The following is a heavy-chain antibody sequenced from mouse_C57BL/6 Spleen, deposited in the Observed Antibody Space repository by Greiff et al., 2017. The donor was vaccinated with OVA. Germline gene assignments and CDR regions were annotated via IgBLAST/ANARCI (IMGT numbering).Heavy chain of an antibody. J-gene: IGHJ4*01. V-gene: IGHV1-15*01. Sequence: VQLQQSGAELVRPGASVTLSCKASGYTFTDYEMHWVKQTPVHGLEWIGAIDPETGGTAYNQKFKGKAILTADKSSSTAYMELRSLTSEDSAVYYCTRKDTYYSNHDSYAMDYWGQGTSVTVSS. CDR1: GYTFTDYE. D-gene: IGHD2-5*01. CDR2: IDPETGGT. CDR3: TRKDTYYSNHDSYAMDY.